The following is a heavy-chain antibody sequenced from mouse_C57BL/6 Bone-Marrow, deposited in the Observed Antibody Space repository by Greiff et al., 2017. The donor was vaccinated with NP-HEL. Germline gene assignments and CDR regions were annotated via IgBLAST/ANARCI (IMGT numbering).Heavy chain of an antibody. D-gene: IGHD1-1*01. V-gene: IGHV2-2*01. CDR1: GFSLTSYG. Sequence: VQLQESGPRLVQPSQSLSITCTVSGFSLTSYGVHWVRQSPGKGLEWLGVIWSGGSTDYNAAFISRLSISKDNSKSQVFFKMNSLQADDTAIYYCARNSPITTVVATRYFDVWGTGTTVTVSS. CDR3: ARNSPITTVVATRYFDV. J-gene: IGHJ1*03. CDR2: IWSGGST.